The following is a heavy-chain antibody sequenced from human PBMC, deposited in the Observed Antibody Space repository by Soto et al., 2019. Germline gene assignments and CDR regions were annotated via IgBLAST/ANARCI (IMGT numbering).Heavy chain of an antibody. CDR3: AGGGYCSSTSCLFFS. CDR1: NGSISSGSYY. CDR2: IYYTGST. J-gene: IGHJ5*02. V-gene: IGHV4-31*01. Sequence: QVQLHESGPGLVKPSQTLSLTCTVSNGSISSGSYYWSWIRQHPGKGLEWIGYIYYTGSTSYNPSLMSQLTISIDTSKNQFALSLSSVTAADKAMYYCAGGGYCSSTSCLFFSWGQGNLVTVAS. D-gene: IGHD2-2*01.